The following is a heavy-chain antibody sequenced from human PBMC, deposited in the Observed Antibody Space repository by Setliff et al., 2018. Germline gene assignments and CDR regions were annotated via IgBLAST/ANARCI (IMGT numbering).Heavy chain of an antibody. CDR2: LYYSGST. J-gene: IGHJ4*02. D-gene: IGHD5-12*01. V-gene: IGHV4-39*01. CDR3: ASCHIGFAHDFNY. Sequence: ASETLSLTCTVSGGFINNGDYNWGWVRQPPGEGLECVGSLYYSGSTYYNPSLKSRVTISVDTSKTQFSLNLRFVTAADTALYYCASCHIGFAHDFNYWGQGTLVTVSS. CDR1: GGFINNGDYN.